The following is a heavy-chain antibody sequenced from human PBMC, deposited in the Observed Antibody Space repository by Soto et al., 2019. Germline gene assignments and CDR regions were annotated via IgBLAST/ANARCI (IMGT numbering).Heavy chain of an antibody. CDR1: GFTFGTYA. CDR3: AKGGSSGWFYFDF. V-gene: IGHV3-23*01. J-gene: IGHJ4*02. D-gene: IGHD6-19*01. Sequence: PGGSLRLSCAASGFTFGTYAMNWVRQAPGKGLEWVSSTPGSGGSAYYADSVRGRFTISRDNSKNTVYLQLDSLRPEDSAIYYCAKGGSSGWFYFDFWGQGTQVTAPQ. CDR2: TPGSGGSA.